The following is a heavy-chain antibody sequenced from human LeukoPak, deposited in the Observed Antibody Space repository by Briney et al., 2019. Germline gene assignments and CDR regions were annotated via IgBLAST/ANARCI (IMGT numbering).Heavy chain of an antibody. Sequence: SSVNVSCQACRGTLRKYVIRWLGQAAARGVDWMGWSIPIFGTANYAQKFQSRVTITTDESTSTAYMELSSLRSEDTAVYYCVMVRGVIISSFDYWGQGTLVTVSS. CDR2: SIPIFGTA. CDR1: RGTLRKYV. D-gene: IGHD3-10*01. CDR3: VMVRGVIISSFDY. J-gene: IGHJ4*02. V-gene: IGHV1-69*05.